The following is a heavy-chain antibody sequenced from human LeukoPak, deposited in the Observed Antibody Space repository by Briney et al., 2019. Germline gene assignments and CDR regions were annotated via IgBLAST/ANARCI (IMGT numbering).Heavy chain of an antibody. CDR3: ARRLGYCSSTSCYDAFDI. Sequence: PSETLSLTCTVSGGSIRGSYYYWGWIRQPPGKGLEWIGSIYDSGSTYYNPSLKSRVTISVDTSKNQFSLKLNSVTAADTAVYYCARRLGYCSSTSCYDAFDIWGQGTMVTVSS. CDR2: IYDSGST. CDR1: GGSIRGSYYY. D-gene: IGHD2-2*01. J-gene: IGHJ3*02. V-gene: IGHV4-39*01.